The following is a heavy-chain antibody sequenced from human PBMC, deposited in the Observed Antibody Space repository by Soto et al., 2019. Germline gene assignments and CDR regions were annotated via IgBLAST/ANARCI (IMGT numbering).Heavy chain of an antibody. CDR2: RYYSWST. Sequence: QVQLQESGPGLVKPSETLSLNCSVSGGSIGTYFWGWVRQPPGKGLEWIGHRYYSWSTSYNPSLSSRVAISVDTFKIQLSLRLGSVSAAYSAVYYCASSYGYLPDYWGQGTLVTVSS. V-gene: IGHV4-59*01. CDR1: GGSIGTYF. D-gene: IGHD5-18*01. J-gene: IGHJ4*02. CDR3: ASSYGYLPDY.